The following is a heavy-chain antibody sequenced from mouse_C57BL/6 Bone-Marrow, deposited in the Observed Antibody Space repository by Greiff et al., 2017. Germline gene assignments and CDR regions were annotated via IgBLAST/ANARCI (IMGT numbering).Heavy chain of an antibody. CDR2: INPSNGGT. D-gene: IGHD2-5*01. V-gene: IGHV1-53*01. CDR1: GYTFTSYW. CDR3: ARNYYSKPYYYAMDY. Sequence: QVQLQQSGTELVKPGASVKLSCKASGYTFTSYWMHWVKQRPGQGLEWIGNINPSNGGTNYNEKFKSKATLTVDKSSSTAYMQLSSLTSEDSAVYYCARNYYSKPYYYAMDYWGQGTSVTVSS. J-gene: IGHJ4*01.